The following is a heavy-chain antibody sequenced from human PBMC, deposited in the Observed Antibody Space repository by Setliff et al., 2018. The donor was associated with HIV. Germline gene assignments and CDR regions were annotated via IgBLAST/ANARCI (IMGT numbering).Heavy chain of an antibody. J-gene: IGHJ2*01. Sequence: PGESLKISCAVSGFPFSSYEMNWVRQAPGKGLEWVSHISGSDTSIHYADSVKGRFNISRDNAKNSLYLQMNSLRVDDTAVYYCVREAITFGGITDHWFFDLWGRGTLVTVSS. V-gene: IGHV3-48*03. CDR3: VREAITFGGITDHWFFDL. CDR2: ISGSDTSI. D-gene: IGHD3-16*01. CDR1: GFPFSSYE.